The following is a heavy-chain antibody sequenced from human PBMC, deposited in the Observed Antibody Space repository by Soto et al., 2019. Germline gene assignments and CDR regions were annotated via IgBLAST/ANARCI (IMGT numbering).Heavy chain of an antibody. CDR2: IYHSGST. Sequence: QVQLQESGPGLVKPSGTLSLTCAVSGGSISSSNWWSWVRQPPGKGLQWIGEIYHSGSTNYIPSLKSRVTISGDKARNQFSLKLSSVTAADTAVYYCARRWGEGRVDYWGQGTLVTVSS. J-gene: IGHJ4*02. V-gene: IGHV4-4*02. CDR3: ARRWGEGRVDY. CDR1: GGSISSSNW. D-gene: IGHD3-10*01.